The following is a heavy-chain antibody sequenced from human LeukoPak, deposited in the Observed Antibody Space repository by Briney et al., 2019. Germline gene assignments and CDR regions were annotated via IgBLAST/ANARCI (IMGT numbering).Heavy chain of an antibody. CDR3: ARGAIPRFDP. J-gene: IGHJ5*02. V-gene: IGHV3-21*01. D-gene: IGHD2-2*01. Sequence: GGSLRLSCAAFGFTFSSYSMNWVRQAPGKGLEWVSSISSSSSYIYYADSVKGRFTISRDNAKNSLYLQMNSLRAEDTAVYYCARGAIPRFDPWGQGTLVTVSS. CDR2: ISSSSSYI. CDR1: GFTFSSYS.